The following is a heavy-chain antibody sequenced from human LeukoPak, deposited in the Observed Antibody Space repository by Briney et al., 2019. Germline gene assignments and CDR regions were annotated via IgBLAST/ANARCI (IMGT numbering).Heavy chain of an antibody. V-gene: IGHV4-59*01. CDR1: GGSISSYY. Sequence: SETLSLTCTVSGGSISSYYWSWIRQPPGKGLEWIGYIYYSGSTIYNPSLKSRVTISVDTSKNQFSLKLSSVTAADTAVYYCARVAHSGYYLYYFDYWGQGTLVTVSS. J-gene: IGHJ4*02. CDR3: ARVAHSGYYLYYFDY. D-gene: IGHD3-22*01. CDR2: IYYSGST.